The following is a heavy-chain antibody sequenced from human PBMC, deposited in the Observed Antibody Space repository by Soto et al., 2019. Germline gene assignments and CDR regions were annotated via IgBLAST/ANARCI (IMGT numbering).Heavy chain of an antibody. CDR1: GYTVTSYD. J-gene: IGHJ3*02. CDR2: MNPNSGNT. Sequence: GASVKVSCKASGYTVTSYDINWVRQATGQGLEWMGWMNPNSGNTGYAQKFQGRVTMTRNTSISTAYMELSSLRSEDTAVYYCASHYYGSESHDAFDIWGQGTMVTVSS. V-gene: IGHV1-8*01. D-gene: IGHD3-10*01. CDR3: ASHYYGSESHDAFDI.